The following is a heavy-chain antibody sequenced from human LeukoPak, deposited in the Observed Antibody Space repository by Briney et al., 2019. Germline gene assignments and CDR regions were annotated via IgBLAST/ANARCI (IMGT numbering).Heavy chain of an antibody. J-gene: IGHJ4*02. CDR3: VRNTDY. Sequence: SGPALVKPTQTLTLTCTFSGFSLNTYGMRVSWMRQPPGKALEWLARIDWDDDKFYSTSLKTRLTISKDTSKNQVVLTMTNMDPVDTATYYCVRNTDYWGQGTLVTVSS. CDR2: IDWDDDK. V-gene: IGHV2-70*04. CDR1: GFSLNTYGMR.